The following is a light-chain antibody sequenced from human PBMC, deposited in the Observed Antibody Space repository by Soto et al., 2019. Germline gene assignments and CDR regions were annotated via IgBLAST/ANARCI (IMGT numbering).Light chain of an antibody. CDR3: LQDYSYPFT. CDR1: QDIRKD. CDR2: GAS. J-gene: IGKJ2*01. V-gene: IGKV1-6*01. Sequence: AIQMTQSPSSLSASVGDRVTITCRASQDIRKDLGWYQQKPGKAPKSLVYGASTLQSGVPSRFSGSGSGTDFTLTISSLQPEDFAAYYCLQDYSYPFTFGQGTKLVIK.